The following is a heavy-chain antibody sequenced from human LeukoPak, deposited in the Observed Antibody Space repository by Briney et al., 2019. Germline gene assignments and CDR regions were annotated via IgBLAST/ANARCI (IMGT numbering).Heavy chain of an antibody. CDR2: IYYSGST. CDR3: ARHGYYYDSSGYYSGGNWFDP. Sequence: SETLSLTCTVSGGSISSYHWSWIRQPPGKGLEWIGYIYYSGSTNYNPSLKSRVTISVDTSKNQFSLKLSSVTAADTAVYYCARHGYYYDSSGYYSGGNWFDPWGQGTLVTVSS. V-gene: IGHV4-59*08. CDR1: GGSISSYH. J-gene: IGHJ5*02. D-gene: IGHD3-22*01.